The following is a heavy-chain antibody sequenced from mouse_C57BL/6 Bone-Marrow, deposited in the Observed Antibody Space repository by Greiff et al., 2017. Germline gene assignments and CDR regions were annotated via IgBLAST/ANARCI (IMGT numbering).Heavy chain of an antibody. V-gene: IGHV14-1*01. Sequence: QLQQSGAELVRPGASVKLSCTASGFNIKDYYMHWVKQRPEQGLEWIGRIDPEDGDTEYAPKFQGKATMTADTSSNTAYLQLSSLTSEDTAVYYCTTNYGSSDWYFDVWGTGTTVTVSS. J-gene: IGHJ1*03. D-gene: IGHD1-1*01. CDR3: TTNYGSSDWYFDV. CDR1: GFNIKDYY. CDR2: IDPEDGDT.